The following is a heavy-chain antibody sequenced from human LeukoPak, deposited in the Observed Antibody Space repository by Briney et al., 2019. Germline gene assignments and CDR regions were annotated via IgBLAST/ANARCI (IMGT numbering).Heavy chain of an antibody. CDR2: ISVSGDRT. Sequence: GGSLRLSCAASGFTFSSSAMNWVRQAPGKGLEWVSSISVSGDRTYYADSVKGRFTISRDNSKNTLFLQMNSLRAEDTAVYYCAKGYYGSGSYGWFDYWGQGTLVTVSS. CDR1: GFTFSSSA. V-gene: IGHV3-23*01. J-gene: IGHJ4*02. CDR3: AKGYYGSGSYGWFDY. D-gene: IGHD3-10*01.